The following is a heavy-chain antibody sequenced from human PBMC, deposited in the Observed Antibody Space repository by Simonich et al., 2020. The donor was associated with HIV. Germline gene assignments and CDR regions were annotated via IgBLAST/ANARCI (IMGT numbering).Heavy chain of an antibody. Sequence: EVQLVQSGAEVKKPGESLKISCKGSGYSFTSYWIGWVRQMPGKGLEGRGLICPVDSDTRYSPSFQGQVTISADKSISTAYLQWSSLKASDTAMYYCARRPMVVKAYYFDYWGQGTLVTVSS. CDR2: ICPVDSDT. V-gene: IGHV5-51*01. J-gene: IGHJ4*02. CDR1: GYSFTSYW. CDR3: ARRPMVVKAYYFDY. D-gene: IGHD2-15*01.